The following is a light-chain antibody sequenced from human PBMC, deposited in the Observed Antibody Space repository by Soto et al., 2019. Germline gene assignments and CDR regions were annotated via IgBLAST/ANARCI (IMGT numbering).Light chain of an antibody. CDR2: SNS. CDR3: AAWDDSLNGYV. Sequence: QSVLTQPPSASGTPGQRVTISCSGSSSNIGINTANWYQQLPGTAPKLLIYSNSQRPSGVPDRFSGSKSGTSASLAISGLQSGDEADYYCAAWDDSLNGYVFGTGTKVTVL. V-gene: IGLV1-44*01. CDR1: SSNIGINT. J-gene: IGLJ1*01.